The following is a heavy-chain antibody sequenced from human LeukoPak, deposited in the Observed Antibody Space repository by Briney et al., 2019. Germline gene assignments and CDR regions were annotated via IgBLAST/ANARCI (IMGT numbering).Heavy chain of an antibody. D-gene: IGHD1-1*01. CDR3: ARGDWNDAFDY. CDR2: ISSSSSYI. J-gene: IGHJ4*02. CDR1: GFTFSSYS. Sequence: GGSLRLSCAASGFTFSSYSMNWVRQAPGKGLEWVSSISSSSSYIYYADSVKGRFTISRDNAKNSLYLQMNSPRAEDTAVYYCARGDWNDAFDYWGQGTLVTVSS. V-gene: IGHV3-21*01.